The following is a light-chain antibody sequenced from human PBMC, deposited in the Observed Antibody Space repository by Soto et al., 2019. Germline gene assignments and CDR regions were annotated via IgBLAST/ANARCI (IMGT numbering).Light chain of an antibody. J-gene: IGLJ2*01. CDR3: STWDDSLTGPV. CDR1: SSNIGSNT. Sequence: QSVLTQPPSASGTPGQRVTISCSGSSSNIGSNTVNWYQQFPGTAPKLLIYTNNQRPSGVPDRFSVSKSGTSASLAMSGLQAEDDADYYCSTWDDSLTGPVFGGGTKLTVL. CDR2: TNN. V-gene: IGLV1-44*01.